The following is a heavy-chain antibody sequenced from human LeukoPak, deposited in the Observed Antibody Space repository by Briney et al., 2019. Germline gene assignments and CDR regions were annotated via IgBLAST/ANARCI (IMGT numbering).Heavy chain of an antibody. J-gene: IGHJ6*03. CDR2: INPSGGST. CDR1: GYTFTGYY. Sequence: ASVKVSCKASGYTFTGYYMHWVRQAPGQGLEWMGIINPSGGSTSYAQKFQGRVTMTRDMSTSTVYMELSSLRSEDTAVYYCARAYSGRYGLGYYYMDVWGKGTTVTVSS. D-gene: IGHD1-26*01. CDR3: ARAYSGRYGLGYYYMDV. V-gene: IGHV1-46*01.